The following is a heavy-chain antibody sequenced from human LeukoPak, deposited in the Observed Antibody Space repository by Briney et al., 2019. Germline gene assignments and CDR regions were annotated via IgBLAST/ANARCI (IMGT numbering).Heavy chain of an antibody. CDR1: GFRFSGHW. CDR2: INERGTDS. D-gene: IGHD1-1*01. CDR3: VRDETLWTLDW. Sequence: GGSLRLSCTASGFRFSGHWIHWVRQPPGMGLVWVSRINERGTDSMYAESVKGRFTISRDNAKNTVYLQMNSLRAEDTAVYYCVRDETLWTLDWWGQGTLVSVSS. J-gene: IGHJ4*02. V-gene: IGHV3-74*03.